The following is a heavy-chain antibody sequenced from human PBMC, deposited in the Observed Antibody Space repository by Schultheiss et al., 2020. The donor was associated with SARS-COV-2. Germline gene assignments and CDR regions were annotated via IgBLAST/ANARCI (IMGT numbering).Heavy chain of an antibody. CDR3: ARFPAVGATFLWAISLHYYGMDV. D-gene: IGHD1-26*01. Sequence: SETLSLTCAVSDGSISPYFWSWIRQPPGKGLEWIGSIYHSGSTYYNPSLKSRVTISVDTSKNQFSLKLSSVTAADTAVYYCARFPAVGATFLWAISLHYYGMDVWGQGTTVTVSS. V-gene: IGHV4-38-2*01. CDR2: IYHSGST. J-gene: IGHJ6*02. CDR1: DGSISPYF.